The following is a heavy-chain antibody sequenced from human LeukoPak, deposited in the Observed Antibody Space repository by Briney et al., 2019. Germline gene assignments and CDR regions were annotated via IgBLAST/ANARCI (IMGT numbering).Heavy chain of an antibody. V-gene: IGHV3-21*01. Sequence: PGGSLRLSCAASGFTFSSYSMNWVRQAPGKGLEWVSSISSSSSYIYYADSVKGRFTISRDNAKNSLYLQMNSLRAEDTAVYYCARGITIFGVVSPFDYWGQGTLVTVSS. CDR2: ISSSSSYI. J-gene: IGHJ4*02. CDR3: ARGITIFGVVSPFDY. CDR1: GFTFSSYS. D-gene: IGHD3-3*01.